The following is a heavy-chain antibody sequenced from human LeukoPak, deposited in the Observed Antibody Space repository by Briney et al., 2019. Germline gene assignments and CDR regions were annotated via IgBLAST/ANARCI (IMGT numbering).Heavy chain of an antibody. CDR3: AKDHRRYSSGLADFDY. D-gene: IGHD6-19*01. CDR1: GFTFSSYG. CDR2: IRYDGSNK. V-gene: IGHV3-30*02. Sequence: GGSLRLSCAASGFTFSSYGMHWVRQAPGKGLEWVAFIRYDGSNKYYADSVKGRFTISRDNSKNTLYLQMNSLRAEDTAVYYCAKDHRRYSSGLADFDYWGQGTLVTVSS. J-gene: IGHJ4*02.